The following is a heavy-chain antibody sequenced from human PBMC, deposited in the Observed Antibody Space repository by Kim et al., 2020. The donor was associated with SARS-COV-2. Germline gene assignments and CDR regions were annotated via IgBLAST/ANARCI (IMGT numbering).Heavy chain of an antibody. CDR1: GFTFSSYS. V-gene: IGHV3-21*01. CDR2: ISSSSSYI. CDR3: ARGLGYCSSTSCYVGGYYYYGMDV. Sequence: GGSMRLSCAASGFTFSSYSMNWVRQAPGKGLEWVSSISSSSSYIYYADSVKGRFTISRDNAKNSLYLQMNSLRAEDTAVYYCARGLGYCSSTSCYVGGYYYYGMDVWGQGTTVTVSS. J-gene: IGHJ6*02. D-gene: IGHD2-2*01.